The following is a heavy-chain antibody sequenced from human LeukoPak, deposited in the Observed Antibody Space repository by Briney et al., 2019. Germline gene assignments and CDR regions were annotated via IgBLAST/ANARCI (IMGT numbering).Heavy chain of an antibody. J-gene: IGHJ4*02. CDR1: GGSISSYY. V-gene: IGHV4-59*08. CDR3: ARTVRSGWSPPYFDY. D-gene: IGHD6-19*01. Sequence: SETLSLTCTVAGGSISSYYWSWIRQAPGKGLEWIGYIYYSGTTNYNPSLKSRVTISLDTSKNQFSLKLSSVTAADTAVYYCARTVRSGWSPPYFDYWGQGTLVTVSS. CDR2: IYYSGTT.